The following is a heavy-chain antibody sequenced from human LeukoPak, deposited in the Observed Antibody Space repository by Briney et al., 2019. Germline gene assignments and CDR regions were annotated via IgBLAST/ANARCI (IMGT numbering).Heavy chain of an antibody. CDR2: INPDGITT. CDR3: ARDYYYGMDV. J-gene: IGHJ6*02. Sequence: GGSLRLSCAASGFTFSTYWMHWVRQAPGKGLEWVSRINPDGITTTCADSVKGRFTISRDDAKNTLFLQMNSLRAEDTAVYYCARDYYYGMDVWGQGTTITVSS. V-gene: IGHV3-74*01. CDR1: GFTFSTYW.